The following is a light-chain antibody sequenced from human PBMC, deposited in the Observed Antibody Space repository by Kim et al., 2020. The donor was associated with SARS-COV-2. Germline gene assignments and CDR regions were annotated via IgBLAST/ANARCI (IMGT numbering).Light chain of an antibody. V-gene: IGKV1-33*01. CDR2: GAS. CDR3: QQCDTLPYT. J-gene: IGKJ2*01. CDR1: QDISTY. Sequence: ASVGDRVTITCQASQDISTYLNWYQHKPGKAPKLLIYGASNLETGVPSRFSGSGSGTDFTFTISSLQPEDIATYYCQQCDTLPYTFGQGTKLEI.